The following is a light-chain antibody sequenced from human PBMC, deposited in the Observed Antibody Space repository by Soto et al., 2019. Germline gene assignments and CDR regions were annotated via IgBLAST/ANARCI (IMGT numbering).Light chain of an antibody. J-gene: IGKJ1*01. V-gene: IGKV3-20*01. CDR1: QSVSTNF. Sequence: EIVLTQSPGTLSWSPGEGATLSCRASQSVSTNFFAWYQQKPGQAPRLLIYGASTRPTGIPDRFSGSGSGTDFTLTISRLEPEDFAVYYCQQYGRTSWTFGQGTKVDIK. CDR3: QQYGRTSWT. CDR2: GAS.